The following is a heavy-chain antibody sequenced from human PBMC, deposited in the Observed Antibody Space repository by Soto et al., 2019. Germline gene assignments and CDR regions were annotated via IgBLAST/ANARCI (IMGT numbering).Heavy chain of an antibody. CDR1: GLTVSHYA. Sequence: AVVFMRLCWAAAGLTVSHYARTWLRPAQGKGREWVSYISSSGSYTNYADSLQGRFIVSRDSARNSFFLQMHSLRADDTAVYYWARKQGGSPALASWGKRTLVPGSP. CDR3: ARKQGGSPALAS. J-gene: IGHJ1*01. D-gene: IGHD1-26*01. CDR2: ISSSGSYT. V-gene: IGHV3-11*06.